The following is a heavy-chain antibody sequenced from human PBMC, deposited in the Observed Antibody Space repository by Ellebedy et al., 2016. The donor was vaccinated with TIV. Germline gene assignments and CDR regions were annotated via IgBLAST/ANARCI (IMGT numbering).Heavy chain of an antibody. J-gene: IGHJ6*02. CDR1: GGTFSSYA. D-gene: IGHD1-1*01. Sequence: SVQVSCXASGGTFSSYAISWVRQAPGQGLEWMGGIIPIFGTANYAQKFQGRVTITADESTSTAYMELSSLRSEDTAVYYCARIRRVPLYYYYYYGMDVWGQGTTVTVSS. CDR3: ARIRRVPLYYYYYYGMDV. V-gene: IGHV1-69*13. CDR2: IIPIFGTA.